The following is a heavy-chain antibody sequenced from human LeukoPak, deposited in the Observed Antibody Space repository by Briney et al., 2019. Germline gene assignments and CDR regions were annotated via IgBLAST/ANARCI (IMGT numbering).Heavy chain of an antibody. CDR2: INPIFGTA. V-gene: IGHV1-69*13. J-gene: IGHJ6*02. D-gene: IGHD2-15*01. Sequence: ASVKIYCKASGGTFASYAISWMRQAPGQWLELMGGINPIFGTANYAQKFQGRVTITADESTSTAYMELSSLRSEDTAVYYCARGGSPAKTPYYYYGMDVWGQGTTVTVSS. CDR1: GGTFASYA. CDR3: ARGGSPAKTPYYYYGMDV.